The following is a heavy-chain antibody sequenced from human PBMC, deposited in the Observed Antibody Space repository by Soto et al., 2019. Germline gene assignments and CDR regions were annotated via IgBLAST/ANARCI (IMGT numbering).Heavy chain of an antibody. J-gene: IGHJ4*02. CDR3: ATDRVKGDRQKGNFDY. Sequence: ASVKVSCKASGYTFTSYDINWVRQATGQGLEWMGWMNPNSGNTGYAQKFQGRVTMTRNTSISTAYMELSSLRSEDTAVYCCATDRVKGDRQKGNFDYWGQGTLVTVSS. D-gene: IGHD2-21*02. CDR2: MNPNSGNT. V-gene: IGHV1-8*01. CDR1: GYTFTSYD.